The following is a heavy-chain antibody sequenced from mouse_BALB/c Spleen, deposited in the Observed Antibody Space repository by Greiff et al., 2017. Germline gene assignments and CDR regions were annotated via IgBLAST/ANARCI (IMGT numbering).Heavy chain of an antibody. CDR3: GRSPYYYGSSRSHFDY. D-gene: IGHD1-1*01. Sequence: EVQLHQSGPELVKPGASVKISCKASGYSFTGYFMNWVKQSHGKSLEWIGRINPYNGDTFYNQKFKGKATLTVDKSSSTAHMELLSLTSEDSAVYYCGRSPYYYGSSRSHFDYWGQGTTLTVSS. J-gene: IGHJ2*01. CDR2: INPYNGDT. V-gene: IGHV1-37*01. CDR1: GYSFTGYF.